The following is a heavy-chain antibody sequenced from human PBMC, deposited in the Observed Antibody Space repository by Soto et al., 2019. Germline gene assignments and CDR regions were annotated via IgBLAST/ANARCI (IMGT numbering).Heavy chain of an antibody. J-gene: IGHJ2*01. CDR2: IYYSGST. CDR3: ARAVRGEYYGSGSYFDL. V-gene: IGHV4-30-4*01. CDR1: GGSISSGDYY. Sequence: QVQLQESGPGLVKPSQTLSLTCTVSGGSISSGDYYWSWIRQPPGKGLEWIGYIYYSGSTYYNPSLKSRVTIAVDTSKTQFSLKLSSVTAADTAVYYCARAVRGEYYGSGSYFDLWGRGTLVTVSS. D-gene: IGHD3-10*01.